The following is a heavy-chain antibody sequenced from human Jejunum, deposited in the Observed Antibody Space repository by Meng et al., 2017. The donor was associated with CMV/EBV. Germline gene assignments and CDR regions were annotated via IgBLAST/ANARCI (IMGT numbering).Heavy chain of an antibody. CDR1: FDEYA. CDR3: AKSACSSTSCYYYGMDV. CDR2: ISWNSRSI. V-gene: IGHV3-9*01. J-gene: IGHJ6*02. D-gene: IGHD2-2*01. Sequence: FDEYAMNWVRPAPGKGLEWVSGISWNSRSIVYADSVKGRFSISRDNANNSLYLQMNSLRAEDTALYYCAKSACSSTSCYYYGMDVWGQGTTVTVSS.